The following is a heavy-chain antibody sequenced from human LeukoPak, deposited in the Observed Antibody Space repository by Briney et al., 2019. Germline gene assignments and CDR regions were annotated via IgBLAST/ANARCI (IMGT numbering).Heavy chain of an antibody. CDR2: ISSSSSYI. CDR1: GFTFSSYS. V-gene: IGHV3-21*01. D-gene: IGHD6-6*01. J-gene: IGHJ4*02. CDR3: ARDLDSSSYVDY. Sequence: GGSLRLSCAASGFTFSSYSMNWVRQAPGKGLEWVSSISSSSSYIYYADSVKGRFTISRDNAKNSLYLQMNSLRAEDTAVYYCARDLDSSSYVDYWGQGTLVTVSS.